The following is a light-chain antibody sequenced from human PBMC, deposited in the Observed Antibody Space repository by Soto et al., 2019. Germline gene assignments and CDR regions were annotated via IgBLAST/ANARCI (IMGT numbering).Light chain of an antibody. CDR3: RQYGYSLGFA. V-gene: IGKV3-20*01. CDR1: QSVSSNF. CDR2: GAS. J-gene: IGKJ4*01. Sequence: EIVLTQSPGTLSLSQGERATLSCRASQSVSSNFLAWYQEKPGQAPRLLIYGASSRATGIPDRFSGSGSVTDFTLTISRLEPEDFAVYYCRQYGYSLGFAFGGGTKVEIK.